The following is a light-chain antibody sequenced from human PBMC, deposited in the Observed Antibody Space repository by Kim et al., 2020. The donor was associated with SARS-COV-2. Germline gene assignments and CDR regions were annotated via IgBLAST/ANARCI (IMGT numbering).Light chain of an antibody. CDR1: RSIGSN. CDR2: DAS. Sequence: VMTQSPAALSVSPGERATLSCRARRSIGSNLAWYQQKPGQAPRLLIYDASTRATGVPARVSGSGSGTEFTLTITSLQSDDFAIYYCQQYNNWPPRPFGGGTKVDIK. J-gene: IGKJ4*01. CDR3: QQYNNWPPRP. V-gene: IGKV3-15*01.